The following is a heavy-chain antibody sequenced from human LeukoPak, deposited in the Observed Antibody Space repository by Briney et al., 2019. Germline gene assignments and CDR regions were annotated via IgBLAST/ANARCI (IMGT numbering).Heavy chain of an antibody. V-gene: IGHV3-21*01. CDR3: AREARRDGYNWFSE. D-gene: IGHD5-24*01. J-gene: IGHJ4*02. CDR2: ISSSSSYI. CDR1: GFTFSSYS. Sequence: PGGSLRLSCAASGFTFSSYSMNWVRQAPGKGLEWVSSISSSSSYIYYADSVKGRFTISRDNAKNSLYLQMNSLRAEDTAVYYCAREARRDGYNWFSEWGQGTLVTVSS.